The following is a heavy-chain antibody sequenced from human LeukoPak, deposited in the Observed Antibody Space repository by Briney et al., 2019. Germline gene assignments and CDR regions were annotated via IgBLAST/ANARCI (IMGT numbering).Heavy chain of an antibody. CDR1: GGSIITGDYY. J-gene: IGHJ4*02. CDR2: LFYTGNT. CDR3: ARENIVSTRDFDY. D-gene: IGHD5/OR15-5a*01. Sequence: PSETLSLTCSVSGGSIITGDYYWTWIRQPPGEGLEWIGSLFYTGNTYYNPSLKSRVTTSIDTSKNQFSLKLISVTAADTAVYYCARENIVSTRDFDYWGRGTLVTVSS. V-gene: IGHV4-39*07.